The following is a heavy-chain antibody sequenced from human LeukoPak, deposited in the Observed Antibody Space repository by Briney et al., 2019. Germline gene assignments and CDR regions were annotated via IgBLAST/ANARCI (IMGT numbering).Heavy chain of an antibody. D-gene: IGHD6-19*01. J-gene: IGHJ4*02. Sequence: GGSLRLSCAASGFTFSSYWMHWVRQAPGKGLVWVSRINSDGSSTSYADSVKGRFTISRDNAKNTLYLQMNSLRAEDTAVYYCAKFSGPYSSGWYFDYWGQGTLVTVSS. CDR2: INSDGSST. CDR1: GFTFSSYW. V-gene: IGHV3-74*01. CDR3: AKFSGPYSSGWYFDY.